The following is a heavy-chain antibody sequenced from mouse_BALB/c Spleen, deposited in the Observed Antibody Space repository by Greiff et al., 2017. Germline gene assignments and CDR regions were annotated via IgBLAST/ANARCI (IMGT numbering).Heavy chain of an antibody. CDR1: GYTFTSYY. CDR2: INPSNGGT. D-gene: IGHD1-1*01. V-gene: IGHV1S81*02. Sequence: VKLMESGAELVKPGASVKLSCKASGYTFTSYYMYWVKQRPGQGLEWIGEINPSNGGTNFNEKFKSKATLTVDKSSSTAYMQLSSLTSEDSAVYVCTRYYYGSRGYFDVWGAGTTVTVTS. CDR3: TRYYYGSRGYFDV. J-gene: IGHJ1*01.